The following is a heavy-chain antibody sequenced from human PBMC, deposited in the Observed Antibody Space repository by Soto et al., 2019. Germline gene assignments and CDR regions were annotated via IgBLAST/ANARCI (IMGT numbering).Heavy chain of an antibody. CDR3: AREMWTRSGPQNFFDY. J-gene: IGHJ4*02. CDR2: ISPSSGYT. D-gene: IGHD6-25*01. Sequence: GASVKVSCKASGYSFTNYGFCWVRQVPGQGLEWMGYISPSSGYTTYAPNLQERVIMTTDSSTTTVYMELRSLTSDDTAGYYCAREMWTRSGPQNFFDYWGQGALVTVSS. CDR1: GYSFTNYG. V-gene: IGHV1-18*01.